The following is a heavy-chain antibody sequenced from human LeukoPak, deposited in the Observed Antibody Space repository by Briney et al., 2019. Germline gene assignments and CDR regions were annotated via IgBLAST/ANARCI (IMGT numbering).Heavy chain of an antibody. Sequence: GESLKISCQGSGYIFTSYWIGWVRQMPGKGLEWMGIIYPGDSDTRYSPSFQGQVTISADKSITTAYLQWSGLKASDTAMYYCVRGTSGWFYDAFDIWGQGTMVTVSS. D-gene: IGHD6-19*01. V-gene: IGHV5-51*01. CDR1: GYIFTSYW. J-gene: IGHJ3*02. CDR2: IYPGDSDT. CDR3: VRGTSGWFYDAFDI.